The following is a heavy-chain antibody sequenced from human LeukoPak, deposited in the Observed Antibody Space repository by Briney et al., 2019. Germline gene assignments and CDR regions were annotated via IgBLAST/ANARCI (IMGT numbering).Heavy chain of an antibody. D-gene: IGHD3-10*01. CDR3: AREVSESSGRLLDY. Sequence: PSETLPLTCTVSSGSINGYYWTLVRQPAGKGLEWIGRIYRSGSNNYNPSLKSRVSMSVDTPKNQFSLNLTSVTAADTAVYYCAREVSESSGRLLDYWGRGTLVTVSS. CDR1: SGSINGYY. J-gene: IGHJ4*02. V-gene: IGHV4-4*07. CDR2: IYRSGSN.